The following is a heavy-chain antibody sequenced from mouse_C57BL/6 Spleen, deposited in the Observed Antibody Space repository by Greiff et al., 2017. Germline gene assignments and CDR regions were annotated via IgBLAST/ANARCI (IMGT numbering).Heavy chain of an antibody. CDR1: GYTFTSYW. CDR2: IDPSDSYT. CDR3: ARWGYGSSPFDY. Sequence: QVQLQQPGAELVMPGASVKLSCKASGYTFTSYWMHWVKQRPGQGLEWIGEIDPSDSYTNYNQKFKGKSPLTVDKSSSTAYMQLSSLTSEDSAVYYCARWGYGSSPFDYWGQGTTLTVSS. J-gene: IGHJ2*01. D-gene: IGHD1-1*01. V-gene: IGHV1-69*01.